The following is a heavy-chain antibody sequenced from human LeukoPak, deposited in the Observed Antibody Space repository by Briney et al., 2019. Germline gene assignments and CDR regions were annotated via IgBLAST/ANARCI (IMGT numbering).Heavy chain of an antibody. CDR3: ARPGIAAAGTGYFDY. Sequence: GGSLRLSCAASGFTFSSYSMNWVRQAPGKGLEWVAVISYDGSNKYYADSVKGRFTISRDNSKDTLYLQMNSLRAEDTAVYYCARPGIAAAGTGYFDYWGQGTLVTVSS. V-gene: IGHV3-30*03. D-gene: IGHD6-13*01. CDR1: GFTFSSYS. CDR2: ISYDGSNK. J-gene: IGHJ4*02.